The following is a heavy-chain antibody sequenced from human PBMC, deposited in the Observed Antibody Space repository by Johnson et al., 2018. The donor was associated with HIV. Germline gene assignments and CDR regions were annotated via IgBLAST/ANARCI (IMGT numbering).Heavy chain of an antibody. V-gene: IGHV3-66*01. D-gene: IGHD2-2*01. CDR2: IYRGGST. J-gene: IGHJ3*02. CDR3: ARSGYCTTSSCTDDAFDI. Sequence: VQLVESGGALVQPGGSLRLSCAASGFTVSSNSMTWVRQAPGKGLEWVSLIYRGGSTYYADSVKGRFTISRDNSQNTLYLQMNSLRAEDTAVYYCARSGYCTTSSCTDDAFDIWGQGTMVTVSS. CDR1: GFTVSSNS.